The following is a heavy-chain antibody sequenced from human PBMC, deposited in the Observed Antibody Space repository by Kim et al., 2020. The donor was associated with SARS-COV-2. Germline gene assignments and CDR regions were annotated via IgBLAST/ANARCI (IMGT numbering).Heavy chain of an antibody. D-gene: IGHD6-13*01. J-gene: IGHJ4*02. CDR2: ISSSSSYK. CDR3: ARDNKRYSSSWYDLGY. Sequence: GGSLRLSCAASGFTFSSYSMNWVRQAPGKGLEWVSSISSSSSYKHYADSVKGRFTISRDNAKNSLFLQMNSLRAEDTAVYYCARDNKRYSSSWYDLGYWGQGNLITVSS. V-gene: IGHV3-21*01. CDR1: GFTFSSYS.